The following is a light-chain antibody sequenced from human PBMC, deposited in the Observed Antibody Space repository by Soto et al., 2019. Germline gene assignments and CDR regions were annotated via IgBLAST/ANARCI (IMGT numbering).Light chain of an antibody. V-gene: IGKV3-15*01. Sequence: EIVMTQSAATLSVSPGERATLSCRASQSVSSNLAWYQQKPGQAPRLLIYGASTRATGIPARFSGGGSGTEFTLTISSLQSEDFAVYHCHQYNSWSTFGQGTKVDIK. J-gene: IGKJ1*01. CDR3: HQYNSWST. CDR1: QSVSSN. CDR2: GAS.